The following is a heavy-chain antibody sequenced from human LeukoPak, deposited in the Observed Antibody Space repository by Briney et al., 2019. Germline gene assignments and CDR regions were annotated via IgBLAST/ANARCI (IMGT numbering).Heavy chain of an antibody. CDR3: ARQWELRLEFDY. CDR1: GYSISSGYY. J-gene: IGHJ4*02. D-gene: IGHD1-26*01. CDR2: INHSGST. V-gene: IGHV4-38-2*02. Sequence: SETLSLTCTVSGYSISSGYYWGWIRQPPGKGLEWIGSINHSGSTYYNPSLKSRVTISVDTSKNQFSLKLSSVTAADTAVYYCARQWELRLEFDYWGQGTLVTVSS.